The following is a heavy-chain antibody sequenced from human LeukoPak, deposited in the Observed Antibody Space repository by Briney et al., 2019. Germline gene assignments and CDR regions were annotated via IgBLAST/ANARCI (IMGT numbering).Heavy chain of an antibody. D-gene: IGHD5-18*01. J-gene: IGHJ4*02. CDR2: ISSSGTSM. Sequence: GGSLSLSCAASGFTFSSYEMRWVRQAPGKGLEWVSHISSSGTSMHYADSVKGRFTLSRDNAKNSLYLQMNSLRAEDTAVYYCASGYSYGADYWGQGTLVTVSS. CDR1: GFTFSSYE. V-gene: IGHV3-48*03. CDR3: ASGYSYGADY.